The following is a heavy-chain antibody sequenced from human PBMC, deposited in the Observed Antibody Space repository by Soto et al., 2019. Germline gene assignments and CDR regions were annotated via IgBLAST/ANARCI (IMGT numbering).Heavy chain of an antibody. Sequence: QVKLVQSGAEEKKPGASVKVSCKASGYTFTSYAMHWVRQAPGQRLEWMGWINAGNGNTKYSQKFQGRVTITRDTSASTAYMELSSLRSEDTAVYYCARSIVVVTALYYWGQRTLVTVSS. J-gene: IGHJ4*02. CDR1: GYTFTSYA. D-gene: IGHD2-21*02. CDR2: INAGNGNT. V-gene: IGHV1-3*05. CDR3: ARSIVVVTALYY.